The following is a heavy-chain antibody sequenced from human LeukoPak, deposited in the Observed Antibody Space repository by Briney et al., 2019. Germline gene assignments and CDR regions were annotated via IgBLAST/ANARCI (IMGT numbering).Heavy chain of an antibody. V-gene: IGHV1-2*04. CDR3: AISDRLPAPFDY. J-gene: IGHJ4*02. CDR1: GYTFTGCY. D-gene: IGHD2-2*01. Sequence: ASVKVSCKASGYTFTGCYMHWVRQAPGQGLEWMGWINPNSGGTNYAQKFQGWVTMTRDTSISTAYMELSRLRSDDTAVYYCAISDRLPAPFDYWGQGTLVTVSS. CDR2: INPNSGGT.